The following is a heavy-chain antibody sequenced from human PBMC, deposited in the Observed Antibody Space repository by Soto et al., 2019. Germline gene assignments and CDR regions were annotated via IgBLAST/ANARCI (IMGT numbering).Heavy chain of an antibody. V-gene: IGHV3-11*05. D-gene: IGHD6-13*01. CDR2: ISSGSSDI. CDR1: GFSFSVYY. J-gene: IGHJ3*02. Sequence: QVQLVESGGGLVEPGGSLRLSCAASGFSFSVYYVSWIRQAPGKGLEWVSYISSGSSDINYADSVRGRFTISRDNAKNSLCLQMNSLRAEDTAVYYCASGQQIRMADIWGQGTMVTVSS. CDR3: ASGQQIRMADI.